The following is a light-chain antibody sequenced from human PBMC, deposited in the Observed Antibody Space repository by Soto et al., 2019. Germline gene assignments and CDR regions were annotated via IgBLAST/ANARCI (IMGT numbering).Light chain of an antibody. V-gene: IGKV3-11*01. CDR1: QCIGNS. CDR2: DAF. Sequence: TVLTQSPATLSLSPGERATLSCKASQCIGNSLGWFQQKPGQAPRLLIDDAFNRATGIPARFTGSGSGSDFTLTISSLEPEDFGVYYCRQRYNWPLTFGGGTKVEIK. CDR3: RQRYNWPLT. J-gene: IGKJ4*01.